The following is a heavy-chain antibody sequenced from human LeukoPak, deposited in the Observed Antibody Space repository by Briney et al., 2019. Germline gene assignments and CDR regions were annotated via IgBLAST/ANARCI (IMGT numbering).Heavy chain of an antibody. CDR3: ARDRGFSYDLDY. V-gene: IGHV4-59*01. CDR2: IYYGGGT. CDR1: GGSISSYY. J-gene: IGHJ4*02. Sequence: KPSETLSLTCTVSGGSISSYYWTWIRQPPGKGLEWIGYIYYGGGTNYNPSLKSRVTISVDTSKNQFSLKLSSVTAADTAVYYCARDRGFSYDLDYWGQGTLVTVSS. D-gene: IGHD5-18*01.